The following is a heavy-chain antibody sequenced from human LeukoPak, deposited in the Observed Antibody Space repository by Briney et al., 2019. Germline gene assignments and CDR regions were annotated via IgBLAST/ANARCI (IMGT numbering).Heavy chain of an antibody. Sequence: ASVKVSCKASGYTFTGYYMHWVRQAPGQGLEWMGWINPNSGGTNYAQKFQGRVTMTRDTSISTAYMELSRLRSDDTAVYYCARDGIAAAGLGHWFDLWGQGTLVTVSS. D-gene: IGHD6-13*01. CDR2: INPNSGGT. CDR3: ARDGIAAAGLGHWFDL. J-gene: IGHJ5*02. V-gene: IGHV1-2*02. CDR1: GYTFTGYY.